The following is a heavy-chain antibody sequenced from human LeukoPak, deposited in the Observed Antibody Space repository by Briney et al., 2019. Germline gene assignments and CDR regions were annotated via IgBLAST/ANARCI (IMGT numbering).Heavy chain of an antibody. CDR2: VKSKSNGGTT. CDR1: GFTFSNAW. V-gene: IGHV3-15*01. CDR3: TAGVGHSDFDY. D-gene: IGHD2-8*01. J-gene: IGHJ4*02. Sequence: GGSLRLSCAASGFTFSNAWMSWVRQAPGKGLEWVGRVKSKSNGGTTGHAAPVKGRFTISRDDSKNTYLQMNSLKSEDTAVYFCTAGVGHSDFDYWGQGTLVTVSS.